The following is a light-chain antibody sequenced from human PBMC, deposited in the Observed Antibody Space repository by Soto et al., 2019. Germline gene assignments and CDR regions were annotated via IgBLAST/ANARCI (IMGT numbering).Light chain of an antibody. CDR1: SSDVGAYDY. CDR3: CSYAGNYTLV. Sequence: QSALTQPRSVSGSPRQSVTISCAGASSDVGAYDYVSWYQQHPVKAPKLMIYDVSERPSGVPDCFPGSKSCSTASLTISGLQAEDEAEYYCCSYAGNYTLVFGGGTKLTVL. V-gene: IGLV2-11*01. CDR2: DVS. J-gene: IGLJ2*01.